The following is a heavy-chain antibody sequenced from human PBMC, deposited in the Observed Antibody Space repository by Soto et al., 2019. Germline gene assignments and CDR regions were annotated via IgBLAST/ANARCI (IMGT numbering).Heavy chain of an antibody. CDR3: ARWSVQYDSYGYF. D-gene: IGHD5-18*01. CDR1: SFTFSTYP. CDR2: ISHDGSNK. J-gene: IGHJ4*02. V-gene: IGHV3-30-3*01. Sequence: QVQLGESGGGVVQPGRSLRLSCAASSFTFSTYPMHWVRQTPGKGLEWVALISHDGSNKYYADSVKGRFTISRDNSKNTLYLQMNSLRPEDTAVYYCARWSVQYDSYGYFWGQGTLVTVSS.